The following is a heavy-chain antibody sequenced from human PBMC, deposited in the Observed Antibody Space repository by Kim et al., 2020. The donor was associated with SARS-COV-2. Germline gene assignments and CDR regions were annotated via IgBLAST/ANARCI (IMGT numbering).Heavy chain of an antibody. D-gene: IGHD3-9*01. V-gene: IGHV3-48*03. J-gene: IGHJ3*02. CDR1: GFTFSSYE. CDR2: ISSSGSTI. Sequence: GGSLRLSCAASGFTFSSYEMNWVRQAPGKGLEWVSYISSSGSTIYYADSVKGRFTISRDNAKNSLYLQMNSLRAEDTAVYYCARDRRVYYDILTGYFGNDAFDIWGQGTMVTVSS. CDR3: ARDRRVYYDILTGYFGNDAFDI.